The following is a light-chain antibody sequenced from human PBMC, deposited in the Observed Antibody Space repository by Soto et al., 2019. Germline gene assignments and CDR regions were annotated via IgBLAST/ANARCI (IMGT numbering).Light chain of an antibody. Sequence: EIVLTQSPGTLSLSPGERATLSCRASQSVSSSYLAWYQQKPGQAPRLLIYGASSRATGIPDRFSGSGSGTDFTLTISRLEPEDFAVYYCQHYGSSFIFTFGPGTKVDIK. V-gene: IGKV3-20*01. CDR2: GAS. CDR3: QHYGSSFIFT. J-gene: IGKJ3*01. CDR1: QSVSSSY.